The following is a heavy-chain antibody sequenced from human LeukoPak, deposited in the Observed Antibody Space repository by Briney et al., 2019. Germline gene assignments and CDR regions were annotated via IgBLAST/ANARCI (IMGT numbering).Heavy chain of an antibody. Sequence: GGSLRLSCAASGFTFSSYAMHWVRQAPGKGLEWVSGISWNSGSIGYADSVKGRFTISRDNAKNSLYLQMNSLRAEDTALYYCAKDKYYDSSGYSTLDYWGQGTLVTVSS. V-gene: IGHV3-9*01. D-gene: IGHD3-22*01. CDR2: ISWNSGSI. CDR3: AKDKYYDSSGYSTLDY. CDR1: GFTFSSYA. J-gene: IGHJ4*02.